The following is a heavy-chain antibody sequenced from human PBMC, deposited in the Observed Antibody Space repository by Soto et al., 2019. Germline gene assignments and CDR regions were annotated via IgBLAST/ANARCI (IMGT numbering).Heavy chain of an antibody. CDR3: ARDLDGYYYDSSGGINY. V-gene: IGHV1-18*04. Sequence: ASVKVSCKASGYTFTSYGISWVRQAPGQGLEWMGWLSAYNGNTNYAQKLQGRVTMTTDTSTSTAYMELRSLRSDDTAVYYCARDLDGYYYDSSGGINYWGQGTLVTVS. D-gene: IGHD3-22*01. J-gene: IGHJ4*02. CDR1: GYTFTSYG. CDR2: LSAYNGNT.